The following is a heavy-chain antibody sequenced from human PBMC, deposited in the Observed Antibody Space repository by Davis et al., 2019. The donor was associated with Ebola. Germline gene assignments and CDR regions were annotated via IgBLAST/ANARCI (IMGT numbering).Heavy chain of an antibody. J-gene: IGHJ5*02. CDR2: INPNSGDA. V-gene: IGHV1-2*06. CDR1: GYTFTGYY. D-gene: IGHD2-21*02. CDR3: ARDPGFGGDRSP. Sequence: ASVKVSCKASGYTFTGYYMHWVRQAPGQGLEWMGRINPNSGDANYARKFQARVTLTRDTSISTAYMELSSLRSEDTAVYYCARDPGFGGDRSPWGQGTLVTVSS.